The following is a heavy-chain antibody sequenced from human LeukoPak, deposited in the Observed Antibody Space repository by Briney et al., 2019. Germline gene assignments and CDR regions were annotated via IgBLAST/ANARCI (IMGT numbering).Heavy chain of an antibody. Sequence: GGSLRLSCAASGFTFSSYWMSWVRQAPGKGLEWVANIKQDGSEKYYVDSAKGRFTISRDNAKNSLYLQMNSLRAEDTAVYYCARAYGWELPYYFDYWGQGTLVTVSS. V-gene: IGHV3-7*01. CDR3: ARAYGWELPYYFDY. CDR2: IKQDGSEK. CDR1: GFTFSSYW. J-gene: IGHJ4*02. D-gene: IGHD1-26*01.